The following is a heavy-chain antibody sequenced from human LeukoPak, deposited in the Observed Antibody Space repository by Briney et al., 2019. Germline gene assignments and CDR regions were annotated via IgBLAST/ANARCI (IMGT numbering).Heavy chain of an antibody. CDR3: AIRIEAFDI. V-gene: IGHV4-4*02. CDR2: IYLYGTT. CDR1: AGSISSSSW. J-gene: IGHJ3*02. Sequence: PSEILSLTCSVSAGSISSSSWWSWVRQSPVKGLEWIGEIYLYGTTNYNPSLKSRVTMSVDRSKNQFSLKLSSVTAADTAVYYCAIRIEAFDIWGQGTMVTVSS.